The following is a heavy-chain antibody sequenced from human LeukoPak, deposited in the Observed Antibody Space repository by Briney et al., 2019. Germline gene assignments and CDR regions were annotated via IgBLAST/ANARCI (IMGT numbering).Heavy chain of an antibody. D-gene: IGHD5-18*01. J-gene: IGHJ4*02. V-gene: IGHV3-30*03. CDR3: ARGGAKGIQLWLLTFDY. CDR2: ISYDGSNK. CDR1: GFTFSSYW. Sequence: GGSLRLSCAASGFTFSSYWMSWVRQAPGKGLEWVAVISYDGSNKYYADSVKGRFTISRDNSKNTLYLQMNSLRAEDTAVYYCARGGAKGIQLWLLTFDYWGQGTLVTVSS.